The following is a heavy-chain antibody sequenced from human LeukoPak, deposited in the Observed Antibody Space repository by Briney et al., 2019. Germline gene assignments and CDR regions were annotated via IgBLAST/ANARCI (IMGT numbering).Heavy chain of an antibody. Sequence: GGSLRLSCAASGFTFSSYAMSWVRQAPGKGLEWVSAISGSGGSTYYADSVKGRFTISRDNSKNTLYLQMNSLRAEDTAVYYCAKDVGGVQDYYYDSIGYGWGQGTLVTVSS. J-gene: IGHJ4*02. CDR3: AKDVGGVQDYYYDSIGYG. CDR1: GFTFSSYA. D-gene: IGHD3-22*01. V-gene: IGHV3-23*01. CDR2: ISGSGGST.